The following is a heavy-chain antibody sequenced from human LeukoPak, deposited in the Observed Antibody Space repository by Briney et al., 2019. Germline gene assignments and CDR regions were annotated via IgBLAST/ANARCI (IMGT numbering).Heavy chain of an antibody. CDR2: IYYSGST. D-gene: IGHD2-15*01. Sequence: SQTLSLTCTVSGGSISSGGYYWSWIRQHPGKGLEWIGYIYYSGSTYYNPSLKSRVTISVDTSKNQFSLKLSSVTAADTAVYYCARAEYCSGGSCRNWFDPWGQGTLVTVSS. V-gene: IGHV4-30-4*08. CDR3: ARAEYCSGGSCRNWFDP. CDR1: GGSISSGGYY. J-gene: IGHJ5*02.